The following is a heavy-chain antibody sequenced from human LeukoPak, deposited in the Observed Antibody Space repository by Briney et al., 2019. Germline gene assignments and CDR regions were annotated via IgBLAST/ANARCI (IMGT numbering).Heavy chain of an antibody. CDR3: ASAGTPYSSGWYVPRDYYYYGMDV. V-gene: IGHV1-69*13. CDR2: IIPIFGTA. D-gene: IGHD6-19*01. CDR1: GGTFSSYA. Sequence: SVKVSCKASGGTFSSYAISWVRQAPGQGLEWMGGIIPIFGTANYAQKFQGRVTITADESTSTAYMELSSLRSEDTAVYYCASAGTPYSSGWYVPRDYYYYGMDVWGQGTTVTVSS. J-gene: IGHJ6*02.